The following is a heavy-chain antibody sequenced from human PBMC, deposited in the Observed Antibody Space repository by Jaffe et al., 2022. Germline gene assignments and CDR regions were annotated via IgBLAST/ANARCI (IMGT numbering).Heavy chain of an antibody. Sequence: QVQLQESGPGLVKPSETLSLTCAVSGYSISSGYYWGWIRQPPGKGLEWIGSIYHSGSTYYNPSLKSRVTISVDTSKNQFSLKLSSVTAADTAVYYCARQYYGDYEDRIDPWGQGTLVTVSS. CDR1: GYSISSGYY. CDR3: ARQYYGDYEDRIDP. D-gene: IGHD4-17*01. CDR2: IYHSGST. J-gene: IGHJ5*02. V-gene: IGHV4-38-2*01.